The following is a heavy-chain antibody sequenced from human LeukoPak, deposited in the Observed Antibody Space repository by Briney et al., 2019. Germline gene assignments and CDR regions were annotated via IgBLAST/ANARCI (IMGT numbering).Heavy chain of an antibody. Sequence: GASVKVSCKASGYTFTGYYMHWARQAPGQGLEWMGWINPNSGGTNYAQKFQGRVTMTRDTSISTAYMELSRLRSDDTAVYYCARSLITMVRGVINDAFDIWGQGTMVTVSS. CDR2: INPNSGGT. D-gene: IGHD3-10*01. V-gene: IGHV1-2*02. J-gene: IGHJ3*02. CDR3: ARSLITMVRGVINDAFDI. CDR1: GYTFTGYY.